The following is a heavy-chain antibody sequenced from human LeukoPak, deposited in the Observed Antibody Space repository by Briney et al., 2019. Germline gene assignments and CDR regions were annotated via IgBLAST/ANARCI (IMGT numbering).Heavy chain of an antibody. CDR3: ARDSSGEWRRYGSSLDAHYYYGMDV. V-gene: IGHV1-69*04. CDR2: IIPIFGIA. CDR1: GGTFSSYA. D-gene: IGHD6-6*01. J-gene: IGHJ6*02. Sequence: GSSVKVSCKASGGTFSSYAISWVRQAPGQGLEWMGRIIPIFGIANYAQKFQGRVTITADKSTSTAYMELSSLRSEDTAVYYCARDSSGEWRRYGSSLDAHYYYGMDVWGQGTTVTVSS.